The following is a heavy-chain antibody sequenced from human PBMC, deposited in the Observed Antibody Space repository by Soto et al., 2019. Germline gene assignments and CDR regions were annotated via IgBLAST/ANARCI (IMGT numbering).Heavy chain of an antibody. CDR3: ETHPTTAMVAFDI. J-gene: IGHJ3*02. CDR2: IYPGDSGT. CDR1: GYSFTSYW. D-gene: IGHD5-18*01. V-gene: IGHV5-51*07. Sequence: GESLKISCKGSGYSFTSYWIGWVHQMPGKGLEWMGIIYPGDSGTRYSPSFQGQVTISADKSISTAYLQWSSLKASDTAMYYCETHPTTAMVAFDIWGQGTMVTVSS.